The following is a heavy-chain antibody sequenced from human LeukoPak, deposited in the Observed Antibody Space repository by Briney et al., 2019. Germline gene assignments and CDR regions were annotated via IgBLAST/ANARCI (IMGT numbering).Heavy chain of an antibody. D-gene: IGHD2-2*01. V-gene: IGHV3-21*01. CDR2: ISSSSGYI. Sequence: GGSLRLSCAASGFTFSSYSMNWVRQAPGKGLEWVSSISSSSGYIYYADSVKGRFTISRDNAKNSLYLQMNSLRAEDTAVYYCARVPSSRAPFDYWGQGTLVTVSS. CDR1: GFTFSSYS. J-gene: IGHJ4*02. CDR3: ARVPSSRAPFDY.